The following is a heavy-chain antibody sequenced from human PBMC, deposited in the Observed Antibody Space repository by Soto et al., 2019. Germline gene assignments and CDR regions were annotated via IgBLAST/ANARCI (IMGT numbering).Heavy chain of an antibody. Sequence: EVQLVESGGGLVQPGGSLRLSCAASGFTFSSYSMNWVRQAPGKGLEWVSYISSSSSTIYYADSVKGRFTISRDNAKKSLYLQMNSLRAEDTAVYYCAGLTYYYDSSGYYNRDDAFDIWGQGTMVTVSS. D-gene: IGHD3-22*01. CDR2: ISSSSSTI. V-gene: IGHV3-48*01. J-gene: IGHJ3*02. CDR1: GFTFSSYS. CDR3: AGLTYYYDSSGYYNRDDAFDI.